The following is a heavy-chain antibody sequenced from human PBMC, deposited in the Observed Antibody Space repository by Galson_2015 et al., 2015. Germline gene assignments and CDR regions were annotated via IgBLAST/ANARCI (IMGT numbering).Heavy chain of an antibody. Sequence: SLRLSCAASGFTFDDYAMHWVRQAPGKGLEWVSGINWNSGSLGYADSVKGRFTISRDNAKNSLYLQMNGLRPEDTALYYCARGPFNSGWYPTDYWGQGTLVTVST. CDR1: GFTFDDYA. J-gene: IGHJ4*02. V-gene: IGHV3-9*01. CDR2: INWNSGSL. CDR3: ARGPFNSGWYPTDY. D-gene: IGHD6-19*01.